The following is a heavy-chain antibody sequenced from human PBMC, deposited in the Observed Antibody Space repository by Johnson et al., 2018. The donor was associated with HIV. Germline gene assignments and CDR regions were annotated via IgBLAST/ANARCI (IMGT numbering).Heavy chain of an antibody. CDR1: GFTFSSYA. D-gene: IGHD3-22*01. CDR3: AKGGSITVVVAVVHAFDI. J-gene: IGHJ3*02. Sequence: QEQLVESGGGVVQPGGSLRLSCAASGFTFSSYAMHWVRQATGKGLEWVAFIPYDGSNKYYADSVKGRFTISRDNSKNTLYLQMNSLRAEDTAVYSCAKGGSITVVVAVVHAFDIWGQGTMVTVSS. V-gene: IGHV3-30*04. CDR2: IPYDGSNK.